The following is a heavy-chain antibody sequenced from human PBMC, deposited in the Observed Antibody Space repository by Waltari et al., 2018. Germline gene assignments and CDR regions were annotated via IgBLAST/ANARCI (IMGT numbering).Heavy chain of an antibody. J-gene: IGHJ4*02. D-gene: IGHD3-22*01. CDR2: VFYTGTT. Sequence: QLQLQESGPGLVKPSETLSLTCTVSGGSMNGYYWGWIRQSPGKGLECIGRVFYTGTTDYKPSLKSRLTISIDTSKNQFSLRLASVTAADTAVYYCARHNSGYYTPHDYWGQGTQVTVSS. V-gene: IGHV4-39*01. CDR1: GGSMNGYY. CDR3: ARHNSGYYTPHDY.